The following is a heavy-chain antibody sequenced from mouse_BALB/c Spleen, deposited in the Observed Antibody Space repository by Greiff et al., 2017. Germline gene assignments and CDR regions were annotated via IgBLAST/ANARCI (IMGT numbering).Heavy chain of an antibody. CDR3: ARSEYYAAYAMDD. CDR1: GYSITSDYA. V-gene: IGHV3-2*02. Sequence: EVQLQESGPGLVKPSQSLSLTCTVTGYSITSDYAWNWLRQFPGNILGWMGYISYSGSTSYNPTLKSRISITRDTSKNQLFLQLNSVTTEDTAKYYCARSEYYAAYAMDDWGQGTSVTVSS. J-gene: IGHJ4*01. CDR2: ISYSGST. D-gene: IGHD1-1*01.